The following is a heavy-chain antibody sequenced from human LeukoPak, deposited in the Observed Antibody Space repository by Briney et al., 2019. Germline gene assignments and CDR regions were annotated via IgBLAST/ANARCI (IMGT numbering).Heavy chain of an antibody. J-gene: IGHJ4*02. CDR3: ARDGRQVGAASDY. CDR2: ISWNSGRI. Sequence: PGGSLRLSCAASGFTFDDYAMHWVRQAPGKGLEWVSGISWNSGRIGYADSVKGRFTISRDNAKNSLYLQMNSLRAEDTAVYYCARDGRQVGAASDYWGQGTLVTVSS. V-gene: IGHV3-9*01. CDR1: GFTFDDYA. D-gene: IGHD1-26*01.